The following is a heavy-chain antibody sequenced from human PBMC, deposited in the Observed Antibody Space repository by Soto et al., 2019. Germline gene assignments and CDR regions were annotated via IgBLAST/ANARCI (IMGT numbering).Heavy chain of an antibody. D-gene: IGHD2-15*01. CDR1: SGSISSSNW. V-gene: IGHV4-4*02. Sequence: QVQLQESGPGLVKPSGTLSLTCAVSSGSISSSNWWSWVRQPPGKGREWIGEIYHSGSTNYNPSLKSRVTISVDKSKNQFSLKLSSVTAADTAVYYCARDSPYCSGGSCYSRYFQHWGQGTLVTVSS. J-gene: IGHJ1*01. CDR2: IYHSGST. CDR3: ARDSPYCSGGSCYSRYFQH.